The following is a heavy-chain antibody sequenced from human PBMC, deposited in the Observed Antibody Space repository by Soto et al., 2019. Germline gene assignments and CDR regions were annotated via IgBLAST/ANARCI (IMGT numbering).Heavy chain of an antibody. CDR3: ARGWHGYDFAY. D-gene: IGHD5-12*01. J-gene: IGHJ4*02. CDR1: GFFSTYS. Sequence: GGSLRLSCADSGFFSTYSMNWVRQAPGKGLEWVSYLSSSGTSTSYADSVKGRFTISRDNAKNSLYLQMNSLRAEDTAVYYCARGWHGYDFAYWGQGTLVTVS. V-gene: IGHV3-48*01. CDR2: LSSSGTST.